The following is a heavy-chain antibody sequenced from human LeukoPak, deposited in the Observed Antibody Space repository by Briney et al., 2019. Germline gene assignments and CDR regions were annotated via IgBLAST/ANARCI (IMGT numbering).Heavy chain of an antibody. CDR1: GFTFSSYG. J-gene: IGHJ4*02. CDR3: ASGRGGYF. V-gene: IGHV3-30*03. D-gene: IGHD3-9*01. CDR2: ISYDGSNK. Sequence: PGGSLRLSCAASGFTFSSYGMHWVRQVPGKGLEWVAVISYDGSNKYYADSVKGRFTISRDNSKNTLYLQMNSLRAEDTAVYYCASGRGGYFWGQGTLVTVSS.